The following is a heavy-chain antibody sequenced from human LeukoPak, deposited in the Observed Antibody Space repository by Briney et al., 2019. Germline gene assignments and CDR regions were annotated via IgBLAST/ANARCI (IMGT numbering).Heavy chain of an antibody. V-gene: IGHV3-48*03. Sequence: GGSLRLSCAASGFTFSSYEMNWVRQAPGKGLEWVSYISSSGSTIYYADSVKGRFTISRDNAKNSLYLQMNSLRAEDTAVYYCAREIQRWLPDRYFDYWGQGTLVTVSS. CDR1: GFTFSSYE. J-gene: IGHJ4*02. D-gene: IGHD5-18*01. CDR2: ISSSGSTI. CDR3: AREIQRWLPDRYFDY.